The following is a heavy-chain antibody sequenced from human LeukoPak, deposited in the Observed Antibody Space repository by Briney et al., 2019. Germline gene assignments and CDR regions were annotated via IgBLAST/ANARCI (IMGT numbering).Heavy chain of an antibody. J-gene: IGHJ3*02. CDR2: IGTAGDT. Sequence: PGGSLRLSWAASGFTFSTYDMNWVRQATGKGLEWVSTIGTAGDTYYPGSVKGRFTISRENAKNSLYLQMNSLRAGDTAVYYCARSIGDYESEVFDIWGQGTMVTVSS. CDR3: ARSIGDYESEVFDI. D-gene: IGHD4-17*01. CDR1: GFTFSTYD. V-gene: IGHV3-13*01.